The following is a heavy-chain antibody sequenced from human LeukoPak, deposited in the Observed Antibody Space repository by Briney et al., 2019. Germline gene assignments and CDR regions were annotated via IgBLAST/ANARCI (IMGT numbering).Heavy chain of an antibody. J-gene: IGHJ4*02. CDR3: ARVGGSGWYLGSFDY. V-gene: IGHV4-59*01. CDR1: GASFSSYY. Sequence: PSETLSLTCTVSGASFSSYYWSWIRQPPGKGLEWIGYIYYSGSTNYNPSLKSRVTISVDTSKNQFSLKLSSVTAADTAVYYCARVGGSGWYLGSFDYWGQGTLVTVSS. CDR2: IYYSGST. D-gene: IGHD6-19*01.